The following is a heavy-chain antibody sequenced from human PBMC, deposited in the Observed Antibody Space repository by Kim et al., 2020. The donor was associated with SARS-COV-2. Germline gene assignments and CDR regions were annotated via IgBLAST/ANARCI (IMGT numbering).Heavy chain of an antibody. J-gene: IGHJ4*02. CDR3: ARLRFDYGDSIDY. Sequence: GESLKISCKGSGYSFTSYWITWVRQMPGKGLEWMGRIDPSDSYTNYNPSFQGHVTISADKSISTAYLQWSNLKASDTAMYYCARLRFDYGDSIDYWGQGTLVTVSS. D-gene: IGHD4-17*01. CDR2: IDPSDSYT. V-gene: IGHV5-10-1*01. CDR1: GYSFTSYW.